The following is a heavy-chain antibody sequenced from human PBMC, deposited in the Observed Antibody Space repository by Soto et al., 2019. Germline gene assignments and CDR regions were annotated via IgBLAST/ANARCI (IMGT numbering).Heavy chain of an antibody. CDR3: AREKRGHSYGFFWFDP. D-gene: IGHD5-18*01. CDR2: ISSSSSTI. V-gene: IGHV3-48*02. J-gene: IGHJ5*02. CDR1: GFTFSSYS. Sequence: EVQLVESGGGLVQPGGSLRLSCAASGFTFSSYSMNWVRQAPGKGLEWVSYISSSSSTIYYADSVKGRFTISRDNAKNSLYLQMNSLRDEDTAVYYCAREKRGHSYGFFWFDPWGHGTLVTVSS.